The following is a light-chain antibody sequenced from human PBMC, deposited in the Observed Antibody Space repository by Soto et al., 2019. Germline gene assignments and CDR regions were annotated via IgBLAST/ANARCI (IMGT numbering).Light chain of an antibody. CDR3: AAWDDSLNAVV. CDR2: TNN. CDR1: RTNIGSNT. V-gene: IGLV1-44*01. Sequence: QSVLTQPPSASGTPGQRVTISCSGGRTNIGSNTVSWYQQLPGMAPKLLIYTNNQRPSGVPDRFSGSKSGTSASLAISGLQSEDEADYYCAAWDDSLNAVVFGGGTKLTVL. J-gene: IGLJ2*01.